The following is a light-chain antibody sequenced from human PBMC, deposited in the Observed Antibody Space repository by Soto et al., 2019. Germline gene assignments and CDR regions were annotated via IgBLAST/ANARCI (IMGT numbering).Light chain of an antibody. J-gene: IGLJ3*02. CDR1: SSDVCAYDF. CDR3: SSYAGSHTYEV. CDR2: DVI. Sequence: QSVLTQPRSVSGSLGQSVTISCTGTSSDVCAYDFVSWYQQNPGKAPRLIIFDVIKRPSGVPDRFSGSKSGNTAPLTISGLQSEDEADYHCSSYAGSHTYEVFGGGTKVTVL. V-gene: IGLV2-11*01.